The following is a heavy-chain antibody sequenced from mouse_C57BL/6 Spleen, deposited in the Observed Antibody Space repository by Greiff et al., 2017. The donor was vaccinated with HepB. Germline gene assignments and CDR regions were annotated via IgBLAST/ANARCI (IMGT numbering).Heavy chain of an antibody. CDR2: IDPSDSYT. CDR3: ARGRDDSFYAMDY. Sequence: QVQLQQSGAELVMPGASVKLSCKASGYTFTSYWMHWVKQRPGQGLEWIGEIDPSDSYTNYNQKFKGKSTLTVDKSSSTAYMQLSSLTAEDSAVYYCARGRDDSFYAMDYWGQGTSVTVSS. V-gene: IGHV1-69*01. CDR1: GYTFTSYW. J-gene: IGHJ4*01. D-gene: IGHD2-4*01.